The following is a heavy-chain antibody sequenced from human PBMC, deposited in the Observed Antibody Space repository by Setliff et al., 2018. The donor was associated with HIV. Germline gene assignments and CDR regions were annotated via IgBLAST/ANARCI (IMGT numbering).Heavy chain of an antibody. V-gene: IGHV1-18*01. CDR1: GYTFTNYG. J-gene: IGHJ4*02. Sequence: GASVKVSCKASGYTFTNYGINWVRQAPGQGLEWMGWISTYNGNTNFAQKLQGRVTMTTDTSTSTAYMELRSLKSDDTAVYYCARGPHCSSTSCFGGFDYWGQGTLVTVSS. CDR2: ISTYNGNT. CDR3: ARGPHCSSTSCFGGFDY. D-gene: IGHD2-2*01.